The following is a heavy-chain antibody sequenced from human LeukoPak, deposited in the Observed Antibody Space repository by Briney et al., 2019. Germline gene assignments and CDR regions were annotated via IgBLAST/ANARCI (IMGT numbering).Heavy chain of an antibody. V-gene: IGHV3-23*01. J-gene: IGHJ4*02. CDR3: AKDRSIGTYYTFDS. D-gene: IGHD1-26*01. CDR2: ISGSGGTT. Sequence: PGGTLRLSCAASGFTFSSSGMIWVRQAPGKGLEWVSAISGSGGTTYYADSVKGRFTISRDNSKNTLYLQMSSLRAEDTAVYYCAKDRSIGTYYTFDSWGQGSLVTVSS. CDR1: GFTFSSSG.